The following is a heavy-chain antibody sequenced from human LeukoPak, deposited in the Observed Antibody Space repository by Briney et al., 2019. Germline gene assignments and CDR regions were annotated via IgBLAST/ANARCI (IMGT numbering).Heavy chain of an antibody. CDR3: ARAIRNQLLSDH. J-gene: IGHJ4*02. V-gene: IGHV1-46*01. CDR1: GYTFTSYY. CDR2: INPSGGST. D-gene: IGHD2-2*01. Sequence: VASVKVSCKASGYTFTSYYMHWVRQAPGQGLEWMGIINPSGGSTSYAQKFQGRVTMTGDTSISTAYMELSSLISEDTAVYYCARAIRNQLLSDHWGPGTLVTVSS.